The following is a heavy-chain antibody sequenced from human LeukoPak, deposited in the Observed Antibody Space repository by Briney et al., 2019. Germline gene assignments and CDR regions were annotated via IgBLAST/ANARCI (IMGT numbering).Heavy chain of an antibody. J-gene: IGHJ4*02. CDR1: GCTVSSNY. Sequence: PGGSLRLSCAASGCTVSSNYMSWVRQAPGKGLEWVSVTYSGGSTCYADSVKGRFTMSRDNSKNTLYLQMNSLRADDTAVYYCARGLGDISGYYFGYFDYWGQGTLVSVSS. CDR3: ARGLGDISGYYFGYFDY. V-gene: IGHV3-66*01. CDR2: TYSGGST. D-gene: IGHD3-22*01.